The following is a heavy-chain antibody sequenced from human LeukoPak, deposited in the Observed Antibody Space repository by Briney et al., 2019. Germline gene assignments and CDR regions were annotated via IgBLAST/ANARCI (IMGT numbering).Heavy chain of an antibody. CDR2: INPSSGGS. V-gene: IGHV1-46*04. Sequence: GASVKVSCKTSGYTFSYYYIHWVRQAPGQGLEWMGTINPSSGGSTYAQKLQGRVTVTRDMSTSTVYMELSSLRSEDTAVYYRARERYRDSSPQDFDYWGQGTLVTVSS. J-gene: IGHJ4*02. D-gene: IGHD6-13*01. CDR1: GYTFSYYY. CDR3: ARERYRDSSPQDFDY.